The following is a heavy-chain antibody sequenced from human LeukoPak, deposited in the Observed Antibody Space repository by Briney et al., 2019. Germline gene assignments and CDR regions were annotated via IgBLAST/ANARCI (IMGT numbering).Heavy chain of an antibody. J-gene: IGHJ4*02. CDR2: IYYSGST. CDR3: ARNLGLSPYYFDY. CDR1: GGSISSSSYY. D-gene: IGHD1-7*01. V-gene: IGHV4-39*01. Sequence: SETLSLTCTVSGGSISSSSYYWGWIRQPPGKGLEWIGSIYYSGSTYYNPSLKSRVTISVDTSKNQFSLKLSSVTAADTAVYYCARNLGLSPYYFDYWGQGTLVTVSS.